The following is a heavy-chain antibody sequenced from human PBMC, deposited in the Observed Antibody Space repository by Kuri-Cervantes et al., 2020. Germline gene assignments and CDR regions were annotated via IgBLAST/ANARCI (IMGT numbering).Heavy chain of an antibody. V-gene: IGHV3-23*01. CDR2: ISRSGDGT. Sequence: GESLKISCAASGFTFSTYSMNWVRQAPGKGLEWVSAISRSGDGTNYADSVKGRFTISRDNSKNTLYLQMNSLRAEDAAVYYCAVTVAGKFDYWGQGTLVTVSS. CDR1: GFTFSTYS. CDR3: AVTVAGKFDY. D-gene: IGHD6-19*01. J-gene: IGHJ4*02.